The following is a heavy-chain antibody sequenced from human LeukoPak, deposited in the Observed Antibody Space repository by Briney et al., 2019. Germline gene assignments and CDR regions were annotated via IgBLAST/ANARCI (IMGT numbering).Heavy chain of an antibody. Sequence: PSETLSLTCTVSGDSISSYYWNWIRQPPGKGLEWIGYMYYSGSTNHNPSLKSRVSMSVDTSKNQFSLKLSSVPAADTAVYYCARQYGGNSKSFDSNAFDIWGQGAMVTVSS. V-gene: IGHV4-59*08. CDR1: GDSISSYY. CDR3: ARQYGGNSKSFDSNAFDI. J-gene: IGHJ3*02. CDR2: MYYSGST. D-gene: IGHD4-23*01.